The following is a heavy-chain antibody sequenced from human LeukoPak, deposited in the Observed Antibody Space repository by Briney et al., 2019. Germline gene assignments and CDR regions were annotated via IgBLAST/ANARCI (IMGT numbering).Heavy chain of an antibody. D-gene: IGHD6-13*01. CDR2: IYSGGST. Sequence: GGSLRLSCAASGFAVSSNYMSWVRQAPGKGLEWVSVIYSGGSTYYADSVKGRFTISRDNSKNTLYLQMNSLRAEDTAVYYCARSGYSSSWYAGRWFDPWGQGTLVTVSS. CDR3: ARSGYSSSWYAGRWFDP. CDR1: GFAVSSNY. V-gene: IGHV3-53*05. J-gene: IGHJ5*02.